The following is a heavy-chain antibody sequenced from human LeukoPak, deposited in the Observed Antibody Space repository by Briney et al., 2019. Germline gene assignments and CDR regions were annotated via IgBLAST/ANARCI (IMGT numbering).Heavy chain of an antibody. CDR1: GYSFANYG. J-gene: IGHJ4*02. D-gene: IGHD6-19*01. Sequence: ASVKVSCKASGYSFANYGISWVRQAPGQGLEWMGWTSAYNGNTKYAQKVLGRVTMTTDTSTTTAYMELRSLRSDDTAVYYCAKDPPPYSSGWYLPGYYFDYWGQGTLVTASS. CDR2: TSAYNGNT. CDR3: AKDPPPYSSGWYLPGYYFDY. V-gene: IGHV1-18*01.